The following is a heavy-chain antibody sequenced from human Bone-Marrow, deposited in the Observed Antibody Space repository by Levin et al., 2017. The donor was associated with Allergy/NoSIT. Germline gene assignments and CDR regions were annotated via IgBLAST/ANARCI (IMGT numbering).Heavy chain of an antibody. Sequence: GGSLRLSCKASGYTFSSYGISWVRQAPGQGLEWMGWISPYNDYTNYAQKLQGRVSMTTDTSTRTAYMQLRSLRSDDTAVYYCARDGFCSGGRCYSGYYYYGMEVWGQGTTVTVSS. CDR3: ARDGFCSGGRCYSGYYYYGMEV. D-gene: IGHD2-15*01. CDR1: GYTFSSYG. J-gene: IGHJ6*02. CDR2: ISPYNDYT. V-gene: IGHV1-18*01.